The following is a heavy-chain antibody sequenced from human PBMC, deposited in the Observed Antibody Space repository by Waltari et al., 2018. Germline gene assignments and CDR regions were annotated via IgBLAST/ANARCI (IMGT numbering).Heavy chain of an antibody. CDR1: GGSFNFYY. CDR3: ARRGYCGIDCYSNYFDF. V-gene: IGHV4-34*01. Sequence: QVLLQQWGAGLLKPSETLSLTCAVYGGSFNFYYWSWLRQPPGEGLEWIGEITHSGSTNYNQSLKSRVSISVDTPNNQFSLKLTSVTAADTAAYYCARRGYCGIDCYSNYFDFWGQGTLVTVSS. J-gene: IGHJ4*02. D-gene: IGHD2-21*01. CDR2: ITHSGST.